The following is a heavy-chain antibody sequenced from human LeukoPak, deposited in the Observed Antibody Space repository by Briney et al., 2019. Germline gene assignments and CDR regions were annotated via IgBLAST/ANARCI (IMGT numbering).Heavy chain of an antibody. CDR3: ANSVVGAPELDY. D-gene: IGHD1-26*01. J-gene: IGHJ4*02. Sequence: PGGSLRLSCAASGFTFSSHAMSWVRQAPGKGLEWVSAISGSGGSTYYADSVKGRFTISRDNSKNTLYLQMNSLRAEDTAVYYCANSVVGAPELDYWGQGTLVTVSS. CDR1: GFTFSSHA. V-gene: IGHV3-23*01. CDR2: ISGSGGST.